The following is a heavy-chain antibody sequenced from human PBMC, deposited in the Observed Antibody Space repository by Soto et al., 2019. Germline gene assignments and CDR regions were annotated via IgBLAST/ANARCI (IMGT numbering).Heavy chain of an antibody. CDR1: GGSVSSGSYY. CDR2: IYYSGST. D-gene: IGHD3-22*01. CDR3: ARGGIYYDSSGTAIYNWFDP. J-gene: IGHJ5*02. V-gene: IGHV4-61*01. Sequence: SETLSLTCTVSGGSVSSGSYYWSWIRQPPGKGLERIGYIYYSGSTNYNPSLKSRVTISVDTSKNQFSLKLSSVTAADTAVYYCARGGIYYDSSGTAIYNWFDPWGQGTLVTVSS.